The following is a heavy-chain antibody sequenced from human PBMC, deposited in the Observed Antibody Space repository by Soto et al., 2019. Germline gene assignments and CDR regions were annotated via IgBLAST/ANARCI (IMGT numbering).Heavy chain of an antibody. CDR2: ISGGGDTT. D-gene: IGHD3-10*01. Sequence: EVQLLESGGGLVQPGGSLRLSCAASGFTLNNYAMTWVRQAPGKGLEWVSAISGGGDTTSYADSVKGRFNVSRDGSKNTLYLQMSSLRAEDTALYYCAKGRGGSGSLTPRVDFWGQGTLVTVSS. CDR3: AKGRGGSGSLTPRVDF. J-gene: IGHJ4*02. CDR1: GFTLNNYA. V-gene: IGHV3-23*01.